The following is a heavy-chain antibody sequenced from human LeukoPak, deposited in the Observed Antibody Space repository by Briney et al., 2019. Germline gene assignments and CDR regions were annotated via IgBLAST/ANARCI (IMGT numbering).Heavy chain of an antibody. J-gene: IGHJ4*02. CDR3: AKDPYLVIGEYYFDY. CDR1: GFTSSSYA. D-gene: IGHD3-9*01. V-gene: IGHV3-23*01. CDR2: ISGSGGST. Sequence: GGSLRLSCAASGFTSSSYAMSWVRQAPGKGLEWVSAISGSGGSTYYADSVKGRFTISRDNSKNTLYLQMNSLRAEDTAVYYCAKDPYLVIGEYYFDYWGQGTLVTVSS.